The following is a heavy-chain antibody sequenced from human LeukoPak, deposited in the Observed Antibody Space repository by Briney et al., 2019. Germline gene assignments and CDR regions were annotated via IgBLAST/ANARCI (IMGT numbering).Heavy chain of an antibody. CDR1: GFTFSSYA. CDR2: ISGSGDNT. CDR3: ASRWYTSGWYFHR. V-gene: IGHV3-23*01. Sequence: GSLRLSCAASGFTFSSYAMSWVRQAPGKGLEWVSAISGSGDNTYYADSVKGRFTISRDNSKNTLYLQMNSLRAEDTAVYYCASRWYTSGWYFHRWGQGTLATVSS. D-gene: IGHD6-19*01. J-gene: IGHJ1*01.